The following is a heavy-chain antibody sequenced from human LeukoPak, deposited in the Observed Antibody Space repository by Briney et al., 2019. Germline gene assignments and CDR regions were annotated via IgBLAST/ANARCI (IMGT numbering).Heavy chain of an antibody. J-gene: IGHJ5*02. CDR2: VYYSGST. V-gene: IGHV4-39*01. D-gene: IGHD4/OR15-4a*01. Sequence: PSETLSLTCNVSGDPITSGAFYWAWIRQSPRKGLEWIGNVYYSGSTQYNPSLRGRVSISMDKTKNQFSLNLNSVSVTDTAIYYCARRDYAAWFDPWGQGTLVTVSS. CDR3: ARRDYAAWFDP. CDR1: GDPITSGAFY.